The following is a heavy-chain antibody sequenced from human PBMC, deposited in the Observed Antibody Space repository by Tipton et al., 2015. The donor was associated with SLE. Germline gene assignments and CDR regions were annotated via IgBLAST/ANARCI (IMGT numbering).Heavy chain of an antibody. CDR1: GFSIISYY. J-gene: IGHJ4*02. CDR3: VRLELPATKADY. Sequence: TLSLTCTVSGFSIISYYWGLIRQPPGKGLEWLGTIYHSGTTHYNPPLKSRLTLSIDTSKNQFSLKLSSVTAADTAVYYCVRLELPATKADYWGPGTLVTVSS. V-gene: IGHV4-38-2*02. D-gene: IGHD5-24*01. CDR2: IYHSGTT.